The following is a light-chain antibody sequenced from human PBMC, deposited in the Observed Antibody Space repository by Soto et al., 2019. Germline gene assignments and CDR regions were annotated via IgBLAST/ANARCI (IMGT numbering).Light chain of an antibody. CDR1: QSVGTS. CDR2: GTS. J-gene: IGKJ1*01. CDR3: QQYKSWPRT. Sequence: EIEMTQSPATLSVSPGERAALSCRASQSVGTSLAWYQQIPGQAPRLLIYGTSCRATGIPARFSGSGSGTEFTLTISTLQSEDFAVYHCQQYKSWPRTFGQGTKVEIK. V-gene: IGKV3-15*01.